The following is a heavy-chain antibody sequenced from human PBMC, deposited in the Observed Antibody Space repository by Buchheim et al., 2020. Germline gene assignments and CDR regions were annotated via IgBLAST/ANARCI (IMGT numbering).Heavy chain of an antibody. V-gene: IGHV4-34*01. Sequence: QVQLQQWGAGLLKPSETLSLTCAVYGGSFSGYYWSWIHQPPGKGLEWIGEINHSGSTNYNPSLKSRVTISVDTFKNQFSLYLSSVTAADTAVYYCARGPRLAAYYYYGMDVWGQGTT. CDR1: GGSFSGYY. D-gene: IGHD6-25*01. J-gene: IGHJ6*02. CDR2: INHSGST. CDR3: ARGPRLAAYYYYGMDV.